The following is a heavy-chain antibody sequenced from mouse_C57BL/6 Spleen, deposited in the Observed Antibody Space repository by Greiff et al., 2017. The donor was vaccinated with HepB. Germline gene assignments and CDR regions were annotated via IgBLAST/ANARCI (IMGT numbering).Heavy chain of an antibody. J-gene: IGHJ2*01. V-gene: IGHV5-4*01. CDR2: ISDGGSYT. CDR1: GFTFSSYA. CDR3: ARERVYDYLFDY. D-gene: IGHD2-4*01. Sequence: EVQGVESGGGLVKPGGSLKLSCAASGFTFSSYAMSWVRQTPEKRLEWVATISDGGSYTYYPDNVKGRFTISRDNATNNLYLQMSHLKSEDTAMYYGARERVYDYLFDYWGQGTTLTVSS.